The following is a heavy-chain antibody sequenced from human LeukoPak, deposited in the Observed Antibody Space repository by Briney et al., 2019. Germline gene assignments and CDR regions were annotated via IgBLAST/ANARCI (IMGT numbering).Heavy chain of an antibody. CDR3: ARGPRDRVGLGYYYYYMDV. D-gene: IGHD1-14*01. J-gene: IGHJ6*03. V-gene: IGHV4-59*12. CDR2: IYYTGST. Sequence: SETLSLTCTVSGGSISTSYWSWIRQPPGKGLEWIGYIYYTGSTNYNPSLKGRVTISLDTSKNQFSLKLSSVTAADTAVYYCARGPRDRVGLGYYYYYMDVWGKGTTVTVSS. CDR1: GGSISTSY.